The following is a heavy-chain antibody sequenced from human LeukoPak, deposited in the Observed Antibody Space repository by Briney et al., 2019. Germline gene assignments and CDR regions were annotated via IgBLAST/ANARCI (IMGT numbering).Heavy chain of an antibody. D-gene: IGHD2-2*01. CDR2: IYYSGTT. J-gene: IGHJ6*02. CDR3: AREKLSTSWYGGSRDYRHYFYGMDV. V-gene: IGHV4-59*01. CDR1: VDSFTTYY. Sequence: SETLSLTCSLSVDSFTTYYWSWLRQPPGKGLEWIAYIYYSGTTNYNPSLETRVTISIDRPKNQFSLKLASVTAADTAVYYCAREKLSTSWYGGSRDYRHYFYGMDVWGQGTTVTVSS.